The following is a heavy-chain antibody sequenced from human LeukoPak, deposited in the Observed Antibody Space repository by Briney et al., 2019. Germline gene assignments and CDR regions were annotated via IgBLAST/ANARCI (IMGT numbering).Heavy chain of an antibody. CDR2: INHSGST. Sequence: SETLSLTCAVYGGSFSGYYWSWIRQPPGKGLEWIGEINHSGSTNYNPSLKSRVTISVDTSKNHFSVKLSSVTAADTAVYYCARSQNYYGSGDYWSQGTLVTVSS. J-gene: IGHJ4*02. D-gene: IGHD3-10*01. CDR3: ARSQNYYGSGDY. CDR1: GGSFSGYY. V-gene: IGHV4-34*01.